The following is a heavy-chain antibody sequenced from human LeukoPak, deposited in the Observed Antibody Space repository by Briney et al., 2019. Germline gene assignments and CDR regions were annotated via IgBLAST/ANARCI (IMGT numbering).Heavy chain of an antibody. CDR1: GGSISSYY. D-gene: IGHD2/OR15-2a*01. V-gene: IGHV4-59*01. CDR2: IYYSGST. CDR3: ARFYRSYFDY. Sequence: PSETLSLTCTASGGSISSYYWSWVRQPPGKGLEWIGYIYYSGSTNYNPSLKSRVTISVDTSKNQFSLNLSSVTAADTAVYYCARFYRSYFDYWGQGTLVTVSS. J-gene: IGHJ4*02.